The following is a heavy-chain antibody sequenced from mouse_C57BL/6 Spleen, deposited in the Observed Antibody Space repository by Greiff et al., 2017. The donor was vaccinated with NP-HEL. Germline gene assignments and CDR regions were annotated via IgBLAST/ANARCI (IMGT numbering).Heavy chain of an antibody. CDR2: IDPSDSET. D-gene: IGHD2-4*01. CDR1: GYTFTSYW. CDR3: ARDYDNYFDV. J-gene: IGHJ1*03. V-gene: IGHV1-52*01. Sequence: VKLQQPGAELVRPGSSVKLSCKASGYTFTSYWMHWVKQRPIQGLEWIGNIDPSDSETHYNQKFKDKATLTVDKSSSTAYMQLSSLTSEDSAVYYCARDYDNYFDVWGTGTTVTVSS.